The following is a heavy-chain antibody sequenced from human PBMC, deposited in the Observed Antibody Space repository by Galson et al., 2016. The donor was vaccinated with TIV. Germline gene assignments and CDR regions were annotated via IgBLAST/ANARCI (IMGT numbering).Heavy chain of an antibody. CDR1: GYTFTSYD. Sequence: SVKVSCKAPGYTFTSYDINWVRQATGQGLEWMGWMNPNSGNTGYAQKFRGRVTMTRNTSVRPAYMELSSLRSEDTALYYCARSGDYGDYWGQGTLVTVSS. CDR2: MNPNSGNT. CDR3: ARSGDYGDY. V-gene: IGHV1-8*02. J-gene: IGHJ4*02. D-gene: IGHD4-17*01.